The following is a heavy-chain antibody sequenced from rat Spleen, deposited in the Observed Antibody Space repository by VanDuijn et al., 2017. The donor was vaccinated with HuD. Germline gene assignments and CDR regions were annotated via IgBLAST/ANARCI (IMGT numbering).Heavy chain of an antibody. CDR1: GFTFSNYD. CDR2: ITNGGGNT. J-gene: IGHJ2*01. D-gene: IGHD1-6*01. CDR3: ARRKLYYGFDY. Sequence: EVQLVESGGGLVRPGGSLKLSCAASGFTFSNYDMAWVRQAPAKGLEWVASITNGGGNTFYRDSVKGRSTISRDDAKSTLYLQMDSLRSEDTATYYCARRKLYYGFDYWGQGVMVTVSS. V-gene: IGHV5S23*01.